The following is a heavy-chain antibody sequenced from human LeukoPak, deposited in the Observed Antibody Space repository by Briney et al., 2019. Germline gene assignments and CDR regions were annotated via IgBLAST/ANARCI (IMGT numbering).Heavy chain of an antibody. V-gene: IGHV4-39*07. D-gene: IGHD6-19*01. CDR3: ARAVVAVAGTRWFDP. CDR1: GGSISSSSYY. CDR2: IYYSGST. J-gene: IGHJ5*02. Sequence: TSGTLSLTCTVSGGSISSSSYYWGWIRQPPGKGLEWIGSIYYSGSTYYNPSLKSRVTISVDTSKNQFSLKLNSVTAADTAVYYGARAVVAVAGTRWFDPWGQGTLVTVSS.